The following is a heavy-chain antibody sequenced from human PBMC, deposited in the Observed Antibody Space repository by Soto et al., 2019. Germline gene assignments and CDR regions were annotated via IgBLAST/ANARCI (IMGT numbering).Heavy chain of an antibody. Sequence: PGGSLRLSCAASGFTFSNAWMSWVRQAPGKGLEWVGRIKSKTDGGTTDYAAPVKGRFTISRDDSKNTLYLQMNSLKTEDAAVYYCTTGHCSGGSCYFDYWGQGTLVTVSS. CDR2: IKSKTDGGTT. J-gene: IGHJ4*02. CDR3: TTGHCSGGSCYFDY. CDR1: GFTFSNAW. D-gene: IGHD2-15*01. V-gene: IGHV3-15*01.